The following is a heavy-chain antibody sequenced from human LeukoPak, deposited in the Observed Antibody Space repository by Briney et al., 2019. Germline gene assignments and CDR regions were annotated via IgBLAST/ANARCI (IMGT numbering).Heavy chain of an antibody. J-gene: IGHJ4*02. V-gene: IGHV3-23*01. D-gene: IGHD3-22*01. CDR1: GITLSNYG. CDR2: ISDSGGRT. Sequence: GGSLRLSCAVSGITLSNYGMSWVRQAPGRGLEWVAGISDSGGRTHYADSVKGRFTISRDNPKNTLYLQINGLRAEDTAVYFCAKRGVVIRVILVGFHREAYYFDSWGQGALVTVSS. CDR3: AKRGVVIRVILVGFHREAYYFDS.